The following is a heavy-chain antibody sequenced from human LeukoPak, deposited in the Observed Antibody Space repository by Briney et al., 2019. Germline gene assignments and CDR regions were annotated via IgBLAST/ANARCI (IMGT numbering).Heavy chain of an antibody. J-gene: IGHJ4*02. D-gene: IGHD6-19*01. V-gene: IGHV4-34*01. CDR1: GGSFSGYY. CDR2: INHSGST. CDR3: ARDRIAVAGTRFDY. Sequence: PSETLSLTCAVYGGSFSGYYWSWIRQPPGKGLEWIGEINHSGSTNYNPPLKSRVTISVDTSKNQFSLKLSSVTAADTAVYYCARDRIAVAGTRFDYWGQGTLVTVSS.